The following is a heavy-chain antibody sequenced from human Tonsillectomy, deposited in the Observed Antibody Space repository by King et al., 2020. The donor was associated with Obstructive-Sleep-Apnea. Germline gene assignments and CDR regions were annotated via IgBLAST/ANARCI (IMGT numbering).Heavy chain of an antibody. CDR2: IKSSTDGGTM. J-gene: IGHJ5*02. V-gene: IGHV3-15*01. CDR3: TRAQFGGDCPGRNFFDA. Sequence: VQLVESGGGLVEPGGSLRLSCAASGFTFPDAWMTWVRQAPGQGLEWGGRIKSSTDGGTMDYASPVKGRFTISRDDLKNMVYLQMNSLEIEDTAMYYCTRAQFGGDCPGRNFFDARGQGAPVTVSS. D-gene: IGHD2-21*02. CDR1: GFTFPDAW.